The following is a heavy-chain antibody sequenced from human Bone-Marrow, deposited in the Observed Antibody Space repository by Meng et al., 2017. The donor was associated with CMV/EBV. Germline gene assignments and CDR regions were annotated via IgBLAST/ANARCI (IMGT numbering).Heavy chain of an antibody. CDR1: GFTFSSYS. Sequence: GSLRLSCAASGFTFSSYSMNWVRQPPGKGLEWIGSIYYSGSTYYNPSLKSRVTISVDTSKNQFSLKLSSVTAADTAVYYCARERVYCSSTSCYLSYFDYWGQGTLVTVSS. J-gene: IGHJ4*02. CDR2: IYYSGST. V-gene: IGHV4-39*07. CDR3: ARERVYCSSTSCYLSYFDY. D-gene: IGHD2-2*01.